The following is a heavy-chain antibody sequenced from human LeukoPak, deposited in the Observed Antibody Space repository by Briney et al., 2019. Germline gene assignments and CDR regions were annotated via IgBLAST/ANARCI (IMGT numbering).Heavy chain of an antibody. V-gene: IGHV3-30-3*01. J-gene: IGHJ4*02. CDR3: ARELDY. CDR1: GFTFSSYA. Sequence: GGSLRLSCAASGFTFSSYAMHWVRQAPGKGLEWVAVISYDGSNKYYADSVKGRFIISRDNSKNTLYLQMNSLRAEDTAVYYCARELDYWGQGTLVTVSS. CDR2: ISYDGSNK.